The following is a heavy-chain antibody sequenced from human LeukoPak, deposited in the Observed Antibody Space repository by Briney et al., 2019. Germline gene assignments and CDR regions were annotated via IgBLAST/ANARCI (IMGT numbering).Heavy chain of an antibody. CDR3: ATGYYEPFAT. CDR2: ISDTGKT. J-gene: IGHJ5*02. CDR1: GAPLSSYY. Sequence: SETLSLTFSVSGAPLSSYYWDWLRPSPGKGLEWIGYISDTGKTDSNPSLKSRVTISLGTSKTQISLRLRSVTAADSAVYYCATGYYEPFATWGPGILVTVSS. V-gene: IGHV4-59*01. D-gene: IGHD1-26*01.